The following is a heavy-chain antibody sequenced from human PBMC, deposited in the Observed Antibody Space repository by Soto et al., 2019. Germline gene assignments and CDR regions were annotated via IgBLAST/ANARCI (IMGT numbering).Heavy chain of an antibody. J-gene: IGHJ4*02. V-gene: IGHV3-66*01. CDR3: AREGSSSSDPLGY. CDR2: IYSGGST. D-gene: IGHD6-6*01. Sequence: EVQLVESGGGLVQPGGSLRLSCAASGFTVSSNYMSWVRQAPGKGLEWVSVIYSGGSTSYADSVKGRFTISRDNSKNTLYLQMNSLRAEDTAVYYCAREGSSSSDPLGYWGQGTLVTVSS. CDR1: GFTVSSNY.